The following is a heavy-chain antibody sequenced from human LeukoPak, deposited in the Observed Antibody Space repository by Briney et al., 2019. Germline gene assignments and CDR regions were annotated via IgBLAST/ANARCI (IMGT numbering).Heavy chain of an antibody. J-gene: IGHJ4*02. Sequence: GGSLRLSCAASGFTFSDHYMDWVRQAPGKGLEWVGRIRNKANSYTTEYAAYVKGRFIISRDDSKNSLYLQMNSLKTEDTAVYYCARVRSDYYFDYWGQGTLVTVSS. CDR2: IRNKANSYTT. CDR3: ARVRSDYYFDY. D-gene: IGHD6-25*01. V-gene: IGHV3-72*01. CDR1: GFTFSDHY.